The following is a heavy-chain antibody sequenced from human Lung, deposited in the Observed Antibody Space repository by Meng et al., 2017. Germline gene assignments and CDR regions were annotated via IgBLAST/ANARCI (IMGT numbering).Heavy chain of an antibody. V-gene: IGHV3-30*01. J-gene: IGHJ4*02. Sequence: VQVEEAGGGVVQPGRSLALSCAASGFTFSRNAMHWVRQAPGKGLEWVAAISYDGSNQRYADSVKGRFTTARDNSENTLYLQMNSLRAEDTAVYYCARNNYGDYYFDYWGQGTLVTVSS. D-gene: IGHD4-17*01. CDR2: ISYDGSNQ. CDR3: ARNNYGDYYFDY. CDR1: GFTFSRNA.